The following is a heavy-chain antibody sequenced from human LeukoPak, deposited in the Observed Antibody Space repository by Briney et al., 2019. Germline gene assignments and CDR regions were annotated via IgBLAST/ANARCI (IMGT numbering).Heavy chain of an antibody. CDR1: GLTVNRNY. V-gene: IGHV3-23*01. D-gene: IGHD2-8*01. CDR2: ISGSGGST. J-gene: IGHJ4*02. Sequence: GGSLRLSCAVSGLTVNRNYMSWVRQAPGKGLEWVSAISGSGGSTHYADSVKSRFTISRDNSKNTLYLQMNSLRAEDTAVYYCAKISGMLDYWGQGTLVTVSS. CDR3: AKISGMLDY.